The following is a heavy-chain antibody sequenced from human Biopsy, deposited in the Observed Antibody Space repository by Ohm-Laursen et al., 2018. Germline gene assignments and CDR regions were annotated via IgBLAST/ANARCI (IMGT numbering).Heavy chain of an antibody. Sequence: VASVKVSCKVSGYTLNELSMHWVRQVPGKGLEWMGGFAPENGKTVYAQNFQARVSLTEDTSTDTAYMELRSLRSEDTAVYYCAADINVWNVNYWGQGTQVIVSS. J-gene: IGHJ4*02. CDR3: AADINVWNVNY. V-gene: IGHV1-24*01. CDR1: GYTLNELS. D-gene: IGHD1-1*01. CDR2: FAPENGKT.